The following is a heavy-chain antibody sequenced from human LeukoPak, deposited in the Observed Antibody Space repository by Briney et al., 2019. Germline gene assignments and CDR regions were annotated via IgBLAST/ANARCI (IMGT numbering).Heavy chain of an antibody. CDR1: GFTFSSYW. CDR2: IKQDGSEK. Sequence: GGSLRLSCAASGFTFSSYWMSWVRQAPGKGLEWVANIKQDGSEKYYVDSVKGRFTISRDNAKNSLYLQMNSLRAEDTAVYYCAREYNHYDSSGYFKDDAFDIWGQGTMVTVSS. CDR3: AREYNHYDSSGYFKDDAFDI. V-gene: IGHV3-7*01. J-gene: IGHJ3*02. D-gene: IGHD3-22*01.